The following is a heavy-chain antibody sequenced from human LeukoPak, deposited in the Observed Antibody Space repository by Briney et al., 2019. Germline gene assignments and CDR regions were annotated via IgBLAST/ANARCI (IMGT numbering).Heavy chain of an antibody. CDR3: ARDEYGDFQGFDY. Sequence: SETLSLTCSVSGASINSFYWNWIRQSPGKGLEWLGNIHYRGTTNYNPSLKSRVSLSLDTSKSQFALKVTSVTAADTAVYHCARDEYGDFQGFDYWGQGARVTVSS. CDR2: IHYRGTT. J-gene: IGHJ4*02. CDR1: GASINSFY. V-gene: IGHV4-59*13. D-gene: IGHD4-17*01.